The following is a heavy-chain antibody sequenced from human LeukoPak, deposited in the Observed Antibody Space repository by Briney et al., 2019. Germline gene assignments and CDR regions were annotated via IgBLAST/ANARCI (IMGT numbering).Heavy chain of an antibody. J-gene: IGHJ6*03. D-gene: IGHD4-11*01. CDR3: AKYHATEGGSYYYYYYMDV. V-gene: IGHV3-23*01. Sequence: GGSLRLSCAASGFTFSSYAMSWARQAPGKGLEWVSVISGGGGSTYYADSVTGRFTISRDNSKNTLYLQMNSLRAEDTAVYYCAKYHATEGGSYYYYYYMDVWGKGTTVTVS. CDR2: ISGGGGST. CDR1: GFTFSSYA.